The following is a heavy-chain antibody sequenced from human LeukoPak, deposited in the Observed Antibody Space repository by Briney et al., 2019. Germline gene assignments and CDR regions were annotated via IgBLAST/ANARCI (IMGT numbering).Heavy chain of an antibody. J-gene: IGHJ1*01. CDR1: GFTFSSYS. D-gene: IGHD3-22*01. CDR2: INHSGST. CDR3: ASDAYDSSGYYYDEYFQH. Sequence: PGGSLRLSCAASGFTFSSYSMNWVRKPPGKGLEWIGEINHSGSTNYNPSLKSRVTISVDTSKNQFSLKLSSVTAADTAVYYCASDAYDSSGYYYDEYFQHWGQGTLVTVSS. V-gene: IGHV4-34*01.